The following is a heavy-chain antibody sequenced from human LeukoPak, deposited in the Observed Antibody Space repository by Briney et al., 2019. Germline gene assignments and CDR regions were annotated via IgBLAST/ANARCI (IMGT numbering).Heavy chain of an antibody. D-gene: IGHD2-2*01. J-gene: IGHJ4*02. CDR3: ARGAAIFGGGFEAFDY. CDR2: IYYSGST. Sequence: SETLSLTCTASGGSISSYYWSWIRQPPGKGLEWIGYIYYSGSTNYNPSLKSRVTISVDTSKNQFSLKLSSVTAADTAVYYCARGAAIFGGGFEAFDYWGQGTLVTVSS. V-gene: IGHV4-59*01. CDR1: GGSISSYY.